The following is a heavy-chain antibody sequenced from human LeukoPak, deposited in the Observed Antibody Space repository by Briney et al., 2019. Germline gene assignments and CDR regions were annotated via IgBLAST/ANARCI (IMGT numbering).Heavy chain of an antibody. Sequence: SETLSLTCTVSGGSISSSSYYWGWIRQPPGRGLEWIGSIYYSGSTYYNPSLKSRVTISVDTSKNQFSLKLSSVTAADTAVYYCARARSYLNWFDPWGQGTLVTVSS. CDR1: GGSISSSSYY. CDR3: ARARSYLNWFDP. V-gene: IGHV4-39*07. D-gene: IGHD1-26*01. J-gene: IGHJ5*02. CDR2: IYYSGST.